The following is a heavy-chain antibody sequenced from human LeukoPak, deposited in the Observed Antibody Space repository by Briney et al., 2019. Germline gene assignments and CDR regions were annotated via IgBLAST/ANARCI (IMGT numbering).Heavy chain of an antibody. J-gene: IGHJ4*02. Sequence: SETLSLTCTVSGGSISSSSYYWGWIRQPPGKGLEWIGSIYYSGSTYYNPSLKSRVTISVDTSKNQFSLKLSSVTAADTAVYYCARDTVLSYYYGSGSPLDYWGQGTLVTVSS. V-gene: IGHV4-39*07. CDR1: GGSISSSSYY. CDR2: IYYSGST. CDR3: ARDTVLSYYYGSGSPLDY. D-gene: IGHD3-10*01.